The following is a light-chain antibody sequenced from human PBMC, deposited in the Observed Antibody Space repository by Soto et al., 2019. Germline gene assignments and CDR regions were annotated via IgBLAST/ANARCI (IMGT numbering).Light chain of an antibody. J-gene: IGKJ1*01. CDR3: QHSYSSPPWT. CDR1: QSISTY. CDR2: RAS. Sequence: DIQMTQSPSSLSASVGDRVTISCRASQSISTYLNWYQQKPGTAPKLLIYRASSVKSGVPPRFSGSGSGRDFTLTISSLRPEDIATYVGQHSYSSPPWTFGQGTKVEVK. V-gene: IGKV1-39*01.